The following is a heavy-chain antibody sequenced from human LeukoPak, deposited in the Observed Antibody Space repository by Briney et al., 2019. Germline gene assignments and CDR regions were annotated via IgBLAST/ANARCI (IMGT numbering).Heavy chain of an antibody. J-gene: IGHJ4*02. CDR2: IYYSGST. CDR1: GGSISSYY. D-gene: IGHD6-19*01. V-gene: IGHV4-59*01. CDR3: ARTTYSSGWYLDL. Sequence: PSETLSLTCTVSGGSISSYYWSWIRQPPGKGLEWIGYIYYSGSTNYNPSLKSRVTISVDTSKNQFSLKLSSVTAADTAVYYCARTTYSSGWYLDLWGQGTLVTVSS.